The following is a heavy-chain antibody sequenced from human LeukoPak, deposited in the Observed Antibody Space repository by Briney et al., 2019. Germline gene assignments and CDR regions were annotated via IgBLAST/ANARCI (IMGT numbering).Heavy chain of an antibody. CDR3: ARDSYYDSSGYPGGDFDY. CDR1: GYTFTVYY. V-gene: IGHV1-2*02. CDR2: INPNSGAT. Sequence: ASVKLSCTASGYTFTVYYMHWVRHAPRQGLEWMGWINPNSGATNNAQKFQGRVTMTRNTSISTAYMELSRLRSDDTAVYYCARDSYYDSSGYPGGDFDYWGQGTLVTVSS. J-gene: IGHJ4*02. D-gene: IGHD3-22*01.